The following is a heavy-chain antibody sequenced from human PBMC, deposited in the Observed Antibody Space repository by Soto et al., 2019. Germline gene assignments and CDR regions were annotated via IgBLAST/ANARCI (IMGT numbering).Heavy chain of an antibody. Sequence: QVQLQESGPGLVKPSQTLSLTCTVSGGSISSGDYYWSWIRQPPGKGLEWIGYIYYSGSTYYNPSLKSRVTISVDTSKNQFSLKLISVTATDTAVYYCARDVAAGTWGVDAVDIWGQGTMVTVSS. V-gene: IGHV4-30-4*01. J-gene: IGHJ3*02. D-gene: IGHD6-13*01. CDR2: IYYSGST. CDR3: ARDVAAGTWGVDAVDI. CDR1: GGSISSGDYY.